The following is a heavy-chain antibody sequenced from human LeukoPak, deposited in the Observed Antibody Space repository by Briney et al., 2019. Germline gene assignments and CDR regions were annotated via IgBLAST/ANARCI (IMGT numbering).Heavy chain of an antibody. D-gene: IGHD3-16*01. CDR3: AKDGEEFYDYVWGSSLYYFDY. CDR2: ISGSGGST. Sequence: GGSLRLSCAASGFTFSSYAMSRVRQAPGKGLEWVSAISGSGGSTYYADSVKGRFTISRDNSKNTLYLQMNSLRAEDTAVYYCAKDGEEFYDYVWGSSLYYFDYWGQGTLVTVSS. CDR1: GFTFSSYA. V-gene: IGHV3-23*01. J-gene: IGHJ4*02.